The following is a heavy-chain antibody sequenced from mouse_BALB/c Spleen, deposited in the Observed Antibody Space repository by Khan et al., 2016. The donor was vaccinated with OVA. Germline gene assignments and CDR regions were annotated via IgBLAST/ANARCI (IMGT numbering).Heavy chain of an antibody. CDR2: INPSTGYT. CDR1: GYTFINYW. D-gene: IGHD1-1*01. V-gene: IGHV1-7*01. Sequence: VQLQQSGAELAKPGASVKMSCKASGYTFINYWILWVKQRPGQGLEWIGYINPSTGYTEYNQNFKDKATLTADKSSSTAYMQRSRLTSEDSAVYYCARRGLRWDFDYWGQGATLTVSS. J-gene: IGHJ2*01. CDR3: ARRGLRWDFDY.